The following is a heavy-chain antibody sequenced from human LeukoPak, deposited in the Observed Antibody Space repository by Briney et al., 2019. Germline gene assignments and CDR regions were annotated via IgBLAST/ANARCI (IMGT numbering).Heavy chain of an antibody. CDR2: IKSKTDGGTT. D-gene: IGHD3-22*01. Sequence: GGSLRLSCAASGFTFSNAWMSWVRQAPGKGLEWVGRIKSKTDGGTTDYAAPVKGRFTISRDNSKNTLYLQMNSLRAEDTAVYYCAKGASYDSSGYLGDYWGQGTLVTVSS. CDR1: GFTFSNAW. J-gene: IGHJ4*02. V-gene: IGHV3-15*01. CDR3: AKGASYDSSGYLGDY.